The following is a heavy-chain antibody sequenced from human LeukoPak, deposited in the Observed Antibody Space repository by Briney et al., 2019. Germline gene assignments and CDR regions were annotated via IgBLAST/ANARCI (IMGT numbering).Heavy chain of an antibody. J-gene: IGHJ4*02. CDR3: ARQTGSGLFILP. V-gene: IGHV4-34*01. CDR1: GGSFSGYY. CDR2: INHSGNT. D-gene: IGHD3/OR15-3a*01. Sequence: SETLSLTCAVYGGSFSGYYWSWIRQPPGKGLEWIGEINHSGNTYYNASLKSQVSISIDTSKNQFSLRLTSVTAADTAVYYCARQTGSGLFILPGGQGTLVTVSS.